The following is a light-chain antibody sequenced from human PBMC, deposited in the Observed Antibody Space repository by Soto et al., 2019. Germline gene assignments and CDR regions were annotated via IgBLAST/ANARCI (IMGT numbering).Light chain of an antibody. V-gene: IGKV1-39*01. Sequence: DIQLTQSPSFLSASVGDRVTVTCRTSQNIYNYLNWYQQKPGKAPKLLIHAASSVQSGVPLRFSGSGSGTDFTLTISSLQPEDFATYYCQQTHSTPVTFGQGTRLEIK. CDR1: QNIYNY. CDR3: QQTHSTPVT. CDR2: AAS. J-gene: IGKJ5*01.